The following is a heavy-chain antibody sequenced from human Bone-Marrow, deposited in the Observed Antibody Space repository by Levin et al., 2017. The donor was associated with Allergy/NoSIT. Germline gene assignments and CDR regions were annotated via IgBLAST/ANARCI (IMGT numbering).Heavy chain of an antibody. CDR1: GGSITSYY. D-gene: IGHD3-16*01. Sequence: SETLSLTCTVSGGSITSYYWSWIRRPPGKGLEWIGFIYSSGSTNYSPSLKSRVTISLDASKNQFSLKLRSVTAADTAVYYCASNSRFDYVSMDVWGKGTTVTVSS. CDR3: ASNSRFDYVSMDV. CDR2: IYSSGST. J-gene: IGHJ6*04. V-gene: IGHV4-59*01.